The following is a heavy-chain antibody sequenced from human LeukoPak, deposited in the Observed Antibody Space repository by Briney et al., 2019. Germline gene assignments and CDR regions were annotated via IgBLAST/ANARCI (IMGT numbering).Heavy chain of an antibody. J-gene: IGHJ4*02. CDR1: GGSLNSHY. Sequence: SETLSLTCAVSGGSLNSHYWGWIRQPPGKGLQWIGDIYYTGKNNYNPSLKSRATISLDTSKDHLSLSLTSVVAADTAIYYCVRRDTGWNYFDYWGQGILVTVSS. CDR3: VRRDTGWNYFDY. CDR2: IYYTGKN. D-gene: IGHD6-19*01. V-gene: IGHV4-59*08.